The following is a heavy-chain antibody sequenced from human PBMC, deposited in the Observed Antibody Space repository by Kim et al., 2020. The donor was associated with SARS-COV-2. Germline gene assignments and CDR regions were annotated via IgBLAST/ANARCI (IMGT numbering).Heavy chain of an antibody. CDR3: ARGTAAPNT. CDR1: GDSVSSHNAA. CDR2: TYYRSRWYK. J-gene: IGHJ4*02. Sequence: SQTLSLTCAISGDSVSSHNAAWNWIRQSPSRGLEWLGRTYYRSRWYKDYAVFVKSRITIDPDTSKNQFSLQLSSVTPEDTAVYYCARGTAAPNTWGQGIHVTVSS. V-gene: IGHV6-1*01. D-gene: IGHD2-8*01.